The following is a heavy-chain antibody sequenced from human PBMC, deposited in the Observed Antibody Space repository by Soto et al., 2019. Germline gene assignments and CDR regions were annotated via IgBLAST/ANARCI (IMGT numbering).Heavy chain of an antibody. Sequence: QVHLVQSGAEVKKPGASVKVSCKGSGYAFTTYGITWVRQAPGQGLEWMGGISAHNGNTNHAQKLQGRVTVTRDTSTSTAYMELRSLSSDDTAVYYCARGRYGDYWGQGALVTVSS. CDR3: ARGRYGDY. CDR1: GYAFTTYG. D-gene: IGHD1-1*01. V-gene: IGHV1-18*01. CDR2: ISAHNGNT. J-gene: IGHJ4*02.